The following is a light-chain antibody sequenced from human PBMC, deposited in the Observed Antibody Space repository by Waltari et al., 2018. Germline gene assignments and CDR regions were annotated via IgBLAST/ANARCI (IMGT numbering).Light chain of an antibody. J-gene: IGLJ2*01. Sequence: QSALTQPASVSGSPGQSLPISCTGTSSDGGSYNLVSWYQQHPGKAPKLMIYEVSKRPSGVSNRFSGSKSGNTASLTISGLQAEDEADYYCCSYAGSSTFVFGGGTKLTVL. CDR1: SSDGGSYNL. CDR3: CSYAGSSTFV. CDR2: EVS. V-gene: IGLV2-23*02.